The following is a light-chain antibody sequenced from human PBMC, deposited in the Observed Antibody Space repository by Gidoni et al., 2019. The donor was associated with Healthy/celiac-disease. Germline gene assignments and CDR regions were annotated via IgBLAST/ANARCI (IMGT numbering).Light chain of an antibody. V-gene: IGKV3-15*01. CDR1: QSVSNY. J-gene: IGKJ4*01. Sequence: ETVMTQSPATLSVSPGERATLSCRAGQSVSNYLAWYQQKPGQAPRLLIYGASTRATGIPVRFSGSGSGTEFTLSISGLQSEDFAVYYCQQYSDWLLSFGGGTKVEI. CDR2: GAS. CDR3: QQYSDWLLS.